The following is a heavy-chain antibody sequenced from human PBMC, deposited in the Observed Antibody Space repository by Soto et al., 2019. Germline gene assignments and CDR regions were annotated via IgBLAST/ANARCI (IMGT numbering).Heavy chain of an antibody. J-gene: IGHJ3*02. CDR2: IIPIFGTA. CDR1: GGTFSSYA. CDR3: ARDRNYYDSSGYYPDAFDI. Sequence: QVQLVQSGAEVKKPGSSVKVSCKASGGTFSSYAISWVRQAPGQGLEWMGGIIPIFGTANYAQKFQGRVTITADESRSTAYMELSSLRSEDTAVYYCARDRNYYDSSGYYPDAFDIWGQGTMVTVSS. D-gene: IGHD3-22*01. V-gene: IGHV1-69*01.